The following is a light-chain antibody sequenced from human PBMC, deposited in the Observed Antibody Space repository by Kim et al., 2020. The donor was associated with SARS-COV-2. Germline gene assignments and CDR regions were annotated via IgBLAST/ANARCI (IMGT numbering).Light chain of an antibody. CDR3: AAWDDSLSVWL. CDR1: NSNIESNF. CDR2: RNN. J-gene: IGLJ3*02. Sequence: GQRVTISCSGSNSNIESNFVYWYQQLPGTAPKLLIFRNNQRPAGVPDRFSGSKSDTSASLAISGLRSDDEADYYCAAWDDSLSVWLFGGGTKVTVL. V-gene: IGLV1-47*01.